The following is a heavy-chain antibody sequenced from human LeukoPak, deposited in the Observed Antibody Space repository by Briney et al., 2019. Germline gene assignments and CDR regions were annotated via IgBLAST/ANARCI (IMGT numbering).Heavy chain of an antibody. D-gene: IGHD6-19*01. Sequence: SGTLSLTCAVPGASISSNNWWSWVRQPPGKGLEWIGEIYHSGSTNYTPSLKSRVTISIDKSKNQFSLKLSSVTAADTAVYYCALISRGIAVPGTELWGQGTLVTVSS. J-gene: IGHJ4*02. CDR3: ALISRGIAVPGTEL. CDR1: GASISSNNW. V-gene: IGHV4-4*02. CDR2: IYHSGST.